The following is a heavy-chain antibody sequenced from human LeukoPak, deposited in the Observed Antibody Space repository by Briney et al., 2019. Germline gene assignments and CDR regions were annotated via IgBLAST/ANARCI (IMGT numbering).Heavy chain of an antibody. CDR3: AKDKGVSSGWYGLDY. V-gene: IGHV3-23*01. Sequence: GGSLRLSCATSGFSFSSYAMSWVRQAPGKGLEWVSAMSSSDDGRYYAASVRGRFTISRDTSRSTLYLQMNSLRAEDTALYYCAKDKGVSSGWYGLDYWGQGTLVTVSS. D-gene: IGHD6-19*01. CDR2: MSSSDDGR. CDR1: GFSFSSYA. J-gene: IGHJ4*02.